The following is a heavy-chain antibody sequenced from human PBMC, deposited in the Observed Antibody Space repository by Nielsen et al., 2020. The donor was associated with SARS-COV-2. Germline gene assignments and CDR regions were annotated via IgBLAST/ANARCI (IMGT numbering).Heavy chain of an antibody. CDR3: ARDERTSGWTFDY. Sequence: GESLKISCAASGFTFSNYGMHWVRQAPGKGLEWVAVIWYDGSNKYYADSVKGRFTISRDNSKNTLYLQMNSLRAEDTAVYYCARDERTSGWTFDYWGQGTLVTVSS. CDR2: IWYDGSNK. V-gene: IGHV3-33*01. D-gene: IGHD6-19*01. J-gene: IGHJ4*02. CDR1: GFTFSNYG.